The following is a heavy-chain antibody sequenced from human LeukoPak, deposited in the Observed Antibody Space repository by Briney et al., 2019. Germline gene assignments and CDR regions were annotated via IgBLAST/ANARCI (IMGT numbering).Heavy chain of an antibody. CDR1: GFTFDDYA. J-gene: IGHJ4*02. D-gene: IGHD3-10*01. CDR3: AKAGSGSYYKPAKIFDY. CDR2: ISWNSGSI. V-gene: IGHV3-9*01. Sequence: GGSLRLSCAASGFTFDDYAMHWVRQAPGKGLEWVSGISWNSGSIGYADSVKGRFTISRDNAKNSLYLQMNSLRAEDTALYYCAKAGSGSYYKPAKIFDYWGQGTLVTVSS.